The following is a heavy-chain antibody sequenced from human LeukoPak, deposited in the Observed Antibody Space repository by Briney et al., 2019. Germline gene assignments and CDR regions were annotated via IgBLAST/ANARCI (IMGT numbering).Heavy chain of an antibody. J-gene: IGHJ3*02. Sequence: GESLKISCKGSGYSFTSYWIGWVRQMPGKGLEWMGIIYPGDSDTRYSPSFQGQVTISADKSISTAYLQWSSLKASDTAMYYCARHGPSYYDILTGYPDAFDIWGQGTMVTVSS. CDR3: ARHGPSYYDILTGYPDAFDI. V-gene: IGHV5-51*01. CDR1: GYSFTSYW. D-gene: IGHD3-9*01. CDR2: IYPGDSDT.